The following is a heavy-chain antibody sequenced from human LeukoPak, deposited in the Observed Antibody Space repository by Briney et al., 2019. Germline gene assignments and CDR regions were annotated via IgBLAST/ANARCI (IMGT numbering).Heavy chain of an antibody. CDR3: AKGISEERWLQLSFDI. D-gene: IGHD5-24*01. CDR2: ISSSGSTI. Sequence: GGSLRLSCAASGFTFSSYEMNWVRQAPGKGLEWVSYISSSGSTIYYADSVKGRFTISRDNSKNTLYLQMNSLRAEDTAVYYCAKGISEERWLQLSFDIWGQGTMVTVSS. CDR1: GFTFSSYE. J-gene: IGHJ3*02. V-gene: IGHV3-48*03.